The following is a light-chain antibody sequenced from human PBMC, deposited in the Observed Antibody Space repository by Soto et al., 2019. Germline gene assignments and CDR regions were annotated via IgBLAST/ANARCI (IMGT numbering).Light chain of an antibody. J-gene: IGKJ3*01. Sequence: AIRMTQSPSSFSASTGDRVTITCRASPDISNSLAWYQQKPGKAPNLLIYSASTLQSGVPSRFSGSGSGTDFTLTISGLQSEDFATYYCQQYYSYPPSFTFGPGTKVEI. CDR2: SAS. V-gene: IGKV1-8*01. CDR3: QQYYSYPPSFT. CDR1: PDISNS.